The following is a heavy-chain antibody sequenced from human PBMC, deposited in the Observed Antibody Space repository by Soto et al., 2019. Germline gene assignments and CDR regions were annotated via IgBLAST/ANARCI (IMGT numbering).Heavy chain of an antibody. CDR2: IIPIFGTA. J-gene: IGHJ6*02. D-gene: IGHD6-19*01. Sequence: ASVKVSCKASGGTFSSYAISWVRQAPGQGLEWMGGIIPIFGTANYAQKFQGRVTITADESTSTAYMELSSLRSEDTAVYYCARDKTGRSSGWYAPYYYYGMDVWGQGTTVTSP. CDR1: GGTFSSYA. CDR3: ARDKTGRSSGWYAPYYYYGMDV. V-gene: IGHV1-69*13.